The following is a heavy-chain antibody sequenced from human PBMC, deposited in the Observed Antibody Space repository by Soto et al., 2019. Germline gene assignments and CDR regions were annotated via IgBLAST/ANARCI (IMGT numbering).Heavy chain of an antibody. CDR3: ARRGSSWYRGYWFDP. CDR1: GGSISSSSYY. CDR2: IYYSGST. V-gene: IGHV4-39*01. Sequence: QLQLQESGPGLVKPSETLSLTCTVSGGSISSSSYYWGWIRQPPGKGLEWIGSIYYSGSTYYNPSLKSRVTISVDTSKNQFSLKLSSVTAADTAVYYCARRGSSWYRGYWFDPWGQGTLVTVSS. D-gene: IGHD6-13*01. J-gene: IGHJ5*02.